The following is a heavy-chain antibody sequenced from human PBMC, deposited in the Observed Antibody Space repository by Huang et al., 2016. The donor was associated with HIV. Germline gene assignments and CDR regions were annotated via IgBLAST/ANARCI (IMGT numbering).Heavy chain of an antibody. CDR3: ARGSHPRYLEWLPPFDY. Sequence: QVHLVESGGGVVQPGRSLRLSCVASGFTFDSYGMNWVRQAPGQGLEWVSVISSDGNNDADADPVRSRFISFRDNSKNTLYLQMNSLRAEDTDVYVCARGSHPRYLEWLPPFDYWGQGTLVTVSS. CDR1: GFTFDSYG. CDR2: ISSDGNND. J-gene: IGHJ4*02. D-gene: IGHD3-3*01. V-gene: IGHV3-30*03.